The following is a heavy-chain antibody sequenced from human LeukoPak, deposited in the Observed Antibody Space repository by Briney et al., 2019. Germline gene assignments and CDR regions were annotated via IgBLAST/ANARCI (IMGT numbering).Heavy chain of an antibody. Sequence: SQTLSFTCTVSGGSISSGGYYWSWIRQRPGKGLEWIGYIYYSGSTYYNPSLKSRVTISVDTSKNQFSLKLSSVTAADTAVYYCARGAAARAPFDYWGQGTLVTVSS. CDR3: ARGAAARAPFDY. CDR1: GGSISSGGYY. J-gene: IGHJ4*02. V-gene: IGHV4-31*03. D-gene: IGHD2-2*01. CDR2: IYYSGST.